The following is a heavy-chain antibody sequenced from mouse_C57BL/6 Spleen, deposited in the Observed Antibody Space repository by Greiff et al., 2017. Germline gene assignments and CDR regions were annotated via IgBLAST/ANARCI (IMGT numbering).Heavy chain of an antibody. D-gene: IGHD2-4*01. J-gene: IGHJ4*01. V-gene: IGHV10-1*01. CDR2: IRSKSNNYAT. CDR1: GFSFNTYA. Sequence: EVKLMESGGGLVQPKGSLKLSCAASGFSFNTYAMNWVRQAPGKGLEWVARIRSKSNNYATYYADSVKDRFTIPRDDSESMLYLQMNNLKTEDTAMYYCVRQGDYDGGDYAMDYWGQGTSVTVSS. CDR3: VRQGDYDGGDYAMDY.